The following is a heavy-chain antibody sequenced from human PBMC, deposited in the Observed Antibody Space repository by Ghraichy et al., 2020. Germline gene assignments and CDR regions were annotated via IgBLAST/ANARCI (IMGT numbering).Heavy chain of an antibody. CDR1: GFTFSSYE. Sequence: GGSLRLSCAASGFTFSSYEMNWVRQPPGKGLEWVSYISGTGNTIYYAESVKGRFTISRDDAKNSLYLLMSSLRAEDTAIYYCARTRRSVPFDYWGQGTLVTVSS. J-gene: IGHJ4*02. CDR2: ISGTGNTI. CDR3: ARTRRSVPFDY. D-gene: IGHD4-17*01. V-gene: IGHV3-48*03.